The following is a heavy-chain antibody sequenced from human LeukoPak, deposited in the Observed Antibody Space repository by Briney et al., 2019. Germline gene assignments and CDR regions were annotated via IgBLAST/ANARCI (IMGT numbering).Heavy chain of an antibody. V-gene: IGHV3-53*01. D-gene: IGHD6-13*01. CDR3: ASAIGSVWYEFDY. J-gene: IGHJ4*02. CDR2: IYSGGYT. Sequence: GGSLRLSCAASGFTVNNNYMSWVRQAPGRGLEWVSVIYSGGYTYYAGSVKGRFTISRDNSKNTLYLQMNSLRAEDTAVYYCASAIGSVWYEFDYWGQGTLVTVSS. CDR1: GFTVNNNY.